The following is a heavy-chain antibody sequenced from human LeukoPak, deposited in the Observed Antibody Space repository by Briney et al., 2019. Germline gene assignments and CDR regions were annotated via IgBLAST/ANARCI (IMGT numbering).Heavy chain of an antibody. CDR2: IYYSGST. D-gene: IGHD3-10*01. CDR3: ARHADSGLWFGELLHLDY. Sequence: PSETLSLTCTVSSGSISSSSYYWGWIRQPPGKGLEWIGSIYYSGSTYYNPSLKSRVTISVDTSKNQFSLKLSSVTAADTAVYYCARHADSGLWFGELLHLDYWGQGTLVTVSS. J-gene: IGHJ4*02. CDR1: SGSISSSSYY. V-gene: IGHV4-39*01.